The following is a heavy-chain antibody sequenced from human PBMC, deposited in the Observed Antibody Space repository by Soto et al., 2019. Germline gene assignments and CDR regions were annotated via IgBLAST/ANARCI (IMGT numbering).Heavy chain of an antibody. D-gene: IGHD7-27*01. J-gene: IGHJ4*02. CDR2: LSFRGS. Sequence: QVQVVQSGGGLVKPGESLRLSCEYSGFTFSEHYMTWIRQAPGKGLEWVSYLSFRGSEYADSVKGRFTSSRDNARNSMSLQMNSLTADDTAVYYCARGHWGLDYWGRGTLVTVSS. V-gene: IGHV3-11*01. CDR1: GFTFSEHY. CDR3: ARGHWGLDY.